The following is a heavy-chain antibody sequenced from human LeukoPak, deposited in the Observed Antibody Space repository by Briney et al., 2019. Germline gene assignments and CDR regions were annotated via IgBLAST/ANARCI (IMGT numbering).Heavy chain of an antibody. J-gene: IGHJ4*02. V-gene: IGHV3-74*01. CDR3: ARGPETYYYDSSSYY. Sequence: GGSLRLSCAASEFTLSRYWMHSVRQAPGKGRVWVSRIYSGWSTTNYADSVKGRFTISRDNAKSTLYLQMDSLRAEDTAVYYCARGPETYYYDSSSYYWGQGTLVTVSS. CDR1: EFTLSRYW. CDR2: IYSGWSTT. D-gene: IGHD3-22*01.